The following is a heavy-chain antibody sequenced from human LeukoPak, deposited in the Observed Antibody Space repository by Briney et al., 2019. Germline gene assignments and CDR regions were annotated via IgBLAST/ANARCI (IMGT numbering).Heavy chain of an antibody. CDR3: AKLGYYYYYMDV. CDR1: GFTFSSYW. Sequence: GSLRLSCAASGFTFSSYWMHWVRQAPGKGLVWVSRINSDGSSTSYADSVRGRFSISRDNAKNTLYLQMNSLRAEDTAVYYCAKLGYYYYYMDVWGKGTTVTVSS. J-gene: IGHJ6*03. D-gene: IGHD3-10*01. V-gene: IGHV3-74*01. CDR2: INSDGSST.